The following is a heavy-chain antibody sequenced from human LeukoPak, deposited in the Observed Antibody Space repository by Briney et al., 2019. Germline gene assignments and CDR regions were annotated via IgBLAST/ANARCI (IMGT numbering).Heavy chain of an antibody. CDR1: GYTLTELS. Sequence: ASVTVSCKGSGYTLTELSMHWVRQAPGKGLEWVGGFHPEDGERIYAQKFQGRVTMTEDTSTDTAYMELSSLRSEDTAVYSCATVGYCSSTSCYLGWFDPWGQGTLVTVSS. D-gene: IGHD2-2*01. V-gene: IGHV1-24*01. CDR3: ATVGYCSSTSCYLGWFDP. CDR2: FHPEDGER. J-gene: IGHJ5*02.